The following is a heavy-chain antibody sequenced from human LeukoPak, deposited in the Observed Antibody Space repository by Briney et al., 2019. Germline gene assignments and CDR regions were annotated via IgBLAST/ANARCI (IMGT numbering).Heavy chain of an antibody. CDR3: ARHVYGEGMVV. Sequence: SETLSLTCTVSGGSLNGYYWGWIRQPPGKGLECIGYIHSSEGTAHNASLKSRLTISLDTSKNQFSLTLSSVTAADTAVYYCARHVYGEGMVVWGRGTSVTVSS. V-gene: IGHV4-59*08. CDR2: IHSSEGT. D-gene: IGHD4-17*01. CDR1: GGSLNGYY. J-gene: IGHJ6*04.